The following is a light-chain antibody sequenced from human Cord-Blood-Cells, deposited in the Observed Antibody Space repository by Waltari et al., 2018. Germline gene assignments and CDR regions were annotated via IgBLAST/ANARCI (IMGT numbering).Light chain of an antibody. CDR2: AVS. J-gene: IGLJ2*01. Sequence: QSALTQPRSVSGSPGQSVTISCTGTSRDVDGYNNVSWYQQHPGRPPTLMLYAVSNRPSGVPDRVSGSKAGNTDSLTISGLQAEDEADYYCCSYAGSYTVVFGGGTKLTVL. CDR1: SRDVDGYNN. CDR3: CSYAGSYTVV. V-gene: IGLV2-11*01.